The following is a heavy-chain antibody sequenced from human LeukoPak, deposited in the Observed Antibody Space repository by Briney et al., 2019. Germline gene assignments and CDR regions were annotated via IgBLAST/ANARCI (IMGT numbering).Heavy chain of an antibody. CDR2: INHSGST. Sequence: SETLSLTCAVYGGSFSDYYWTWIRQPPGKGLEWIGEINHSGSTNYNPSLKSRVTISVDTSKNQFSLKLSSVTAADTAVYYCARVSHYDSSGYYGPDYWGQGTLVTVSS. CDR3: ARVSHYDSSGYYGPDY. CDR1: GGSFSDYY. V-gene: IGHV4-34*01. J-gene: IGHJ4*02. D-gene: IGHD3-22*01.